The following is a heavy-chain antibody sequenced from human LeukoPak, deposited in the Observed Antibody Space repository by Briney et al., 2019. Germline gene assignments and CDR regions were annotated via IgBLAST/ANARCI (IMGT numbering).Heavy chain of an antibody. D-gene: IGHD1-14*01. V-gene: IGHV4-34*01. J-gene: IGHJ3*02. Sequence: SETLSLTCAVYGGSFSGYYWSWIRQPPGKGLEWIGEINHSGSTNYNPSLKSRVTISVDTSKNQFSLKLSSVTAADTAVYYCARGPERDDAFDIWGQGTMVTVSS. CDR2: INHSGST. CDR1: GGSFSGYY. CDR3: ARGPERDDAFDI.